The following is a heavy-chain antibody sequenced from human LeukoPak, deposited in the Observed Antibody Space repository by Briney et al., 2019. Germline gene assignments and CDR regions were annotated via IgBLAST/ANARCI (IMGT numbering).Heavy chain of an antibody. CDR2: IYHSGST. CDR1: GDSISSGYW. D-gene: IGHD3-22*01. J-gene: IGHJ3*02. V-gene: IGHV4-4*02. CDR3: AKSNGYGLIDI. Sequence: KPSETLSLTCAVSGDSISSGYWWSWVRQPPGKGLQWIGEIYHSGSTNYNPSLKSRVTISVDKSKNQFSLKLSSVTAADTAVYYCAKSNGYGLIDIWGQGTMVTVSS.